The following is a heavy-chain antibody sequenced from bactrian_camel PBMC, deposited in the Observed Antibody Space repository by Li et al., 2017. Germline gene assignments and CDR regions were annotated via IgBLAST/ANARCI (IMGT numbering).Heavy chain of an antibody. V-gene: IGHV3S55*01. CDR1: GHTNSNYC. Sequence: VQLVESGGGSVQAGGSLRLSSAASGHTNSNYCMSWFRQSPGKEREGVAIIGSSGSTGYADSVKGRFTISKDNAKNTLYLQMNSLKPEDTAMYYCAAVRYGGSWYPLCRARSADFGYWGQGTQVTVS. D-gene: IGHD6*01. J-gene: IGHJ6*01. CDR2: IGSSGST. CDR3: AAVRYGGSWYPLCRARSADFGY.